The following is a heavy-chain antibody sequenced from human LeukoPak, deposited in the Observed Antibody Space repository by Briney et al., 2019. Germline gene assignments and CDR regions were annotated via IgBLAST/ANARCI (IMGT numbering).Heavy chain of an antibody. V-gene: IGHV3-23*01. CDR3: AKEGVSSGWAPSYFDY. CDR2: ISGSGGST. D-gene: IGHD6-19*01. Sequence: GGSLRLSCAVSGFTFSSYAMSWVRQAPGKGLEWVSAISGSGGSTYYADSVKGRFTISRDNSKNTLYLQMNSLRAEDTAVYYCAKEGVSSGWAPSYFDYWGQGTLVTVSS. CDR1: GFTFSSYA. J-gene: IGHJ4*02.